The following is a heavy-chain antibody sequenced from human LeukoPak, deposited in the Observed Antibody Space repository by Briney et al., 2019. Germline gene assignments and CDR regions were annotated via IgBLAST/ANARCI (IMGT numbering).Heavy chain of an antibody. CDR2: INPNSGGT. Sequence: GASVKVSCKASGYTFTGYYMHWVRQAPGQGLEWMGWINPNSGGTNYAEKFQGRVTMTRDTSISTAYMELSRLRSDDTAVYYCARGSLIYDSSGYYYDFGYWGQGTLVTVSS. CDR3: ARGSLIYDSSGYYYDFGY. D-gene: IGHD3-22*01. CDR1: GYTFTGYY. V-gene: IGHV1-2*02. J-gene: IGHJ4*02.